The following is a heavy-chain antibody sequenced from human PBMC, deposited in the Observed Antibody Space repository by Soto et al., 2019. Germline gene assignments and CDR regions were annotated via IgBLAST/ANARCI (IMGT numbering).Heavy chain of an antibody. V-gene: IGHV3-7*03. CDR1: GFTFSSYW. CDR3: AKDRPPDY. CDR2: MNQHGGDI. J-gene: IGHJ4*02. Sequence: PGGSLRLSCAASGFTFSSYWMAWVRQSPGKGLEWVASMNQHGGDIHYVDSVRGRFTISRDNSKNTLYLQMNSLRAEDTAVYYCAKDRPPDYWGQGTLVTVSS.